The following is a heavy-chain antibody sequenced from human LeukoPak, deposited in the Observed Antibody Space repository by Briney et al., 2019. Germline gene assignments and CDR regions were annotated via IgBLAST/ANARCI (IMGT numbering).Heavy chain of an antibody. V-gene: IGHV3-11*01. D-gene: IGHD6-13*01. J-gene: IGHJ4*02. CDR2: ISSSGSTI. Sequence: GGSLRLSCAASGFTFSNAWMSWVRQAPGKGLEWVSYISSSGSTIYYADSVKGRFTISRDNAKNSLYLQMNSLRAEDTAVYYCATDSSSWKRPVDYWGQGTLVTVSS. CDR1: GFTFSNAW. CDR3: ATDSSSWKRPVDY.